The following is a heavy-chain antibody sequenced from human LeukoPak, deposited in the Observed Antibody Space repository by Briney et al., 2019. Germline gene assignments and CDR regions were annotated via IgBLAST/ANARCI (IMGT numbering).Heavy chain of an antibody. CDR1: GYTFTSYD. J-gene: IGHJ6*03. V-gene: IGHV1-8*01. CDR2: MNPNSGNT. D-gene: IGHD2-15*01. Sequence: GASVKVSCKAPGYTFTSYDINWVRQATGQGLEWMGWMNPNSGNTGYAQKFQGRVTMTRNTSISTAYMELRSLRSDDTAVYYCARAGYSGFPRNYYMDVWGKGTTVTVSS. CDR3: ARAGYSGFPRNYYMDV.